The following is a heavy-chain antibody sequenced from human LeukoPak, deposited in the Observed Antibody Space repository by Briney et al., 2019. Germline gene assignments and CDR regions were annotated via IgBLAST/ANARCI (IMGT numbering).Heavy chain of an antibody. V-gene: IGHV1-69*04. D-gene: IGHD6-13*01. J-gene: IGHJ4*02. CDR3: ARAAAGQDY. CDR1: GGTFSSYA. Sequence: SVKVSCKASGGTFSSYAISWVRQAPGQGLEWMGRIIPILGIANYAQKFQGRVTITADKSTSTAHMELSSLRSEDTAVYYCARAAAGQDYWGQGTLVTVSS. CDR2: IIPILGIA.